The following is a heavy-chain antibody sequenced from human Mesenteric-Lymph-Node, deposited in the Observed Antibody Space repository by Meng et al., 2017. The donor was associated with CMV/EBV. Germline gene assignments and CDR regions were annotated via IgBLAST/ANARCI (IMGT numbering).Heavy chain of an antibody. CDR1: GFTFSGYW. V-gene: IGHV3-7*03. CDR2: IKQDGSEK. D-gene: IGHD6-13*01. J-gene: IGHJ6*02. CDR3: ARDEYTSNWSVDV. Sequence: GGSLRLSCAASGFTFSGYWMSWVRQAPGKGLEWVANIKQDGSEKYYVESVKGRFIISRDNAKNSLYLQMNSLSAEDTAVYYCARDEYTSNWSVDVWGQGTTVTVSS.